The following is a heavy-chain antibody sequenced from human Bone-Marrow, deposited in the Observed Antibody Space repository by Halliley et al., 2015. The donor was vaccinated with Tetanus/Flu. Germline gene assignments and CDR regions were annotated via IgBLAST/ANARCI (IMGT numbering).Heavy chain of an antibody. CDR1: EFSFSNYY. CDR3: AREGWAAAGSKGDFDI. J-gene: IGHJ3*02. V-gene: IGHV3-11*01. Sequence: SLRLSCAASEFSFSNYYMSWIRQAPGKGLEWVSYISSGNTISYADSVKGRFTISRDNAKNSLYLQMNSLRAEDTAVYYCAREGWAAAGSKGDFDIWGQGTMVTVSS. CDR2: ISSGNTI. D-gene: IGHD6-13*01.